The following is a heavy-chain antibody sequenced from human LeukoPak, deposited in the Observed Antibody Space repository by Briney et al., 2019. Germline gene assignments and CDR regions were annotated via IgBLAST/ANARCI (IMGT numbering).Heavy chain of an antibody. V-gene: IGHV3-33*01. D-gene: IGHD2-2*01. CDR3: ARSRGVVPAAIYSGY. CDR1: GFTFSSYG. CDR2: IWYDGSNK. J-gene: IGHJ4*02. Sequence: GRSLRLSCAASGFTFSSYGMHWVRQAPGKGLERVAVIWYDGSNKYYADSVKGRFTISRDNSKNTLYLQMNSLRAEDTAVYYCARSRGVVPAAIYSGYWGQGTLVTVSS.